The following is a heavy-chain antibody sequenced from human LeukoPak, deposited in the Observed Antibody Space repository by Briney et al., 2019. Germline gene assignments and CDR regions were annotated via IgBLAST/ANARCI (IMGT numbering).Heavy chain of an antibody. CDR3: ARGGRDIVVVVAAPWAYYFDY. D-gene: IGHD2-15*01. J-gene: IGHJ4*02. CDR1: GGSFSGYY. V-gene: IGHV4-34*01. Sequence: SETLSLTCAVYGGSFSGYYWSWIRQPPGKGLEWIGELNHSGSTNYNPSLKSRVTISVDTSKNQFSLKLSSVTAADTAVYYCARGGRDIVVVVAAPWAYYFDYWGQGTLVTVSS. CDR2: LNHSGST.